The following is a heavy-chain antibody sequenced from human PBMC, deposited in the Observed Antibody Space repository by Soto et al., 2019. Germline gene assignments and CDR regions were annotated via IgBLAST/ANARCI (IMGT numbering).Heavy chain of an antibody. Sequence: PSETLSLTCAVSGGSIRSDEYYWRWIRHAPGKGLEWIVYIYYSGTTNYNPSLQSRVTISMDTSKNQFSLKLSSVNDAATAVYYCVRDRATSPDYFDHWGQGTLVTVSS. CDR2: IYYSGTT. J-gene: IGHJ4*02. V-gene: IGHV4-30-4*01. CDR3: VRDRATSPDYFDH. CDR1: GGSIRSDEYY.